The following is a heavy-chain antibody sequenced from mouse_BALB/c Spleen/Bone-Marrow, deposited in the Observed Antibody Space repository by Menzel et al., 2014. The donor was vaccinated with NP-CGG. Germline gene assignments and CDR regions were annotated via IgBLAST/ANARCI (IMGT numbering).Heavy chain of an antibody. Sequence: DVKVEESGGGLVQPGGSLKLSCAASGFTFSSYTMSWVRQTPEKRLDWVAYISNGGGSTYYPDTVKGRFTSSRDNAKNTLYLQMSSLKSEDTARYYCGRGNGFAYWGQGTLVTVSA. J-gene: IGHJ3*01. CDR3: GRGNGFAY. CDR1: GFTFSSYT. CDR2: ISNGGGST. V-gene: IGHV5-12-2*01.